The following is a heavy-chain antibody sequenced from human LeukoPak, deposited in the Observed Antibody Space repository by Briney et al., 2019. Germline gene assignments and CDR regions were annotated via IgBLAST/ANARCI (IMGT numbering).Heavy chain of an antibody. Sequence: GRSLRLSCAASGFTFSSYAMHWVRQAPGKGLEWVAVISYDGSNKYYADSVKGRFTISRDNPKNTLYLQMNSLRAEDTAVYYCARGETYYYGSGSYLTGYYYYYGMDVWGQGTTVTVSS. V-gene: IGHV3-30-3*01. CDR1: GFTFSSYA. CDR3: ARGETYYYGSGSYLTGYYYYYGMDV. D-gene: IGHD3-10*01. CDR2: ISYDGSNK. J-gene: IGHJ6*02.